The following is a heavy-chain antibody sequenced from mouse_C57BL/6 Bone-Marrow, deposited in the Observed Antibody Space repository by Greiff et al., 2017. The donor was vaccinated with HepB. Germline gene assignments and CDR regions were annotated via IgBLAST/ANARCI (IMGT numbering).Heavy chain of an antibody. J-gene: IGHJ4*01. V-gene: IGHV5-4*01. CDR2: ISDGGSYT. Sequence: EVQGVESGGGLVKPGGSLKLSCAASGFTFSSYAMSWVRQTPEKRLEWVATISDGGSYTYYPDNVKGRFTISRDNAKNNLYLQMSHLKSEDTAMYYCARDGGDVDYYAMDYWGQGTSVTVSS. CDR3: ARDGGDVDYYAMDY. CDR1: GFTFSSYA.